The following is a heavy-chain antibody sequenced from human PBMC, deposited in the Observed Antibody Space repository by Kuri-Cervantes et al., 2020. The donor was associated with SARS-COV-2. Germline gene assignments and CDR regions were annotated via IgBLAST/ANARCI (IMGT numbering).Heavy chain of an antibody. Sequence: ESLKISCTVSGGSISSNYYYWGWIRQPPGKGLEWIGSIYYSGSTYYNPSLKSRVTTSVDTSKNQFSLKLSSVTAADTAVYYCARQSPLELELSGDYYHYHMGVWGQGTTVTVSS. CDR1: GGSISSNYYY. CDR3: ARQSPLELELSGDYYHYHMGV. J-gene: IGHJ6*02. V-gene: IGHV4-39*01. D-gene: IGHD1-7*01. CDR2: IYYSGST.